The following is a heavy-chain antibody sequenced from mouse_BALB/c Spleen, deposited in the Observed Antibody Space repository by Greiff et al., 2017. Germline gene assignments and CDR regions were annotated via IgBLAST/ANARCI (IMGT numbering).Heavy chain of an antibody. J-gene: IGHJ3*01. CDR2: IDPYNGGT. D-gene: IGHD1-1*01. V-gene: IGHV1S135*01. Sequence: EVQLQQSGPELVKPGASVTVSCKASGYSFTDYNMYWVQQSHGKSLEWIGYIDPYNGGTSYNQKFKGKATLTVDKSSSTAFMHLNSLTSEDAAVYYCARGGNYYGRSWFAYWGQGTLVTVSA. CDR1: GYSFTDYN. CDR3: ARGGNYYGRSWFAY.